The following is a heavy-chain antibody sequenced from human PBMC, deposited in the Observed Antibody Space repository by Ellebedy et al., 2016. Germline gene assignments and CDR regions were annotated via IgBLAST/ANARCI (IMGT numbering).Heavy chain of an antibody. CDR2: ISANGNKR. CDR3: RQGHYADY. Sequence: GGSLRLSXAVSGLPFSTFFMSWVRQAPGKGLEWVATISANGNKRDFADSVQGRFTISRDNSRNTLHLQMNNLRGEDTAVYYCRQGHYADYWGQGTLVTVSS. J-gene: IGHJ4*02. V-gene: IGHV3-23*01. CDR1: GLPFSTFF.